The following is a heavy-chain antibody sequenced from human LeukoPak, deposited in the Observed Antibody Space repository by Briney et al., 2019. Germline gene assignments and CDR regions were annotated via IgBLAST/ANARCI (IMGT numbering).Heavy chain of an antibody. D-gene: IGHD6-13*01. Sequence: SETLSLTCTVSGGPINNYYWRWIRQPPGKGLEWIGYISYSGSTRYNPSLESRLTISVATSKNQFSLRLSSVTVADTAVYYCAESYISSWSDFDYWGQGALVIVSS. V-gene: IGHV4-59*01. CDR1: GGPINNYY. J-gene: IGHJ4*02. CDR2: ISYSGST. CDR3: AESYISSWSDFDY.